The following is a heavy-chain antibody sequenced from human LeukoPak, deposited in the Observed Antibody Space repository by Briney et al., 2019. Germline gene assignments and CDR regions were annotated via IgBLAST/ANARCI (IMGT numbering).Heavy chain of an antibody. V-gene: IGHV1-2*06. CDR3: VRPYCSASACYASFDY. CDR2: INPNTDGT. CDR1: GYTFTGFY. D-gene: IGHD2-15*01. J-gene: IGHJ4*02. Sequence: ASVKVSCKASGYTFTGFYIHWVRQAPGQGLEWMGRINPNTDGTTYAQKFQGRVTMTRDTSITTANMELSTLTSDDTAVYYCVRPYCSASACYASFDYWGQGTLVTVSS.